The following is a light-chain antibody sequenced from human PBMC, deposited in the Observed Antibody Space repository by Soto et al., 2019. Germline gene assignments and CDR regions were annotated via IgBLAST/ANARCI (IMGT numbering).Light chain of an antibody. CDR2: EVT. CDR1: SSDVGSYVF. J-gene: IGLJ2*01. Sequence: QSALTQPPSASGSPGQSVAISCTGTSSDVGSYVFVSWYQQHPGKAPKIIIYEVTKRPSGVPDRFSGSKSGITASLTVSGLQVEDEADYYCSLYAGGNNVIFGGGTKLTVL. CDR3: SLYAGGNNVI. V-gene: IGLV2-8*01.